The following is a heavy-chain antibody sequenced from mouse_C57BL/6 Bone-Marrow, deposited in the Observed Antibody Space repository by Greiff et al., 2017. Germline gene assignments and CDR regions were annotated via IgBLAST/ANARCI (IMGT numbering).Heavy chain of an antibody. Sequence: VQLQQPGAELVRPGSSVKLSCKASGYTFTSYWMDWVKQRPGQGLEWIGNIYPSDSETHYNQKFKDKATLTVDKSSSTAYMQLSSLTSEDSAVYYCARITTGYYYAMDYWGQGTSVTVSS. CDR3: ARITTGYYYAMDY. J-gene: IGHJ4*01. CDR2: IYPSDSET. V-gene: IGHV1-61*01. D-gene: IGHD1-1*01. CDR1: GYTFTSYW.